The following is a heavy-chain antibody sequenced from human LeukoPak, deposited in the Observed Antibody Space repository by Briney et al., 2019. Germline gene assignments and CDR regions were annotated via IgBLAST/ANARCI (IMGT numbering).Heavy chain of an antibody. D-gene: IGHD3-22*01. V-gene: IGHV1-69*06. CDR1: GGTFSSYS. J-gene: IGHJ3*02. CDR3: SRWSGYYDSSGYYTREDAFDI. Sequence: APVKVSCKASGGTFSSYSISWVRQAPGQGLEWMGGIIPIFGTTNYAQTFQGRVTITADKSTSTAYMELSSLRSEDTAVYYCSRWSGYYDSSGYYTREDAFDIWGQGTMVTVSS. CDR2: IIPIFGTT.